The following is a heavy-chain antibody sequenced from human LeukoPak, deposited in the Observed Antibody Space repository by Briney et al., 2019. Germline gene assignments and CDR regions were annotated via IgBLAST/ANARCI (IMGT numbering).Heavy chain of an antibody. Sequence: GGSLRLSCAASGFTFSSYWMSWVRQAPGKGLEWVANIKQDGSEKYYVDPVKGRFTISRDNAKNSLYLQMNSLRAEDTAVYYCAREWPTGTYAFDIWGQGTMVTVSS. CDR2: IKQDGSEK. CDR1: GFTFSSYW. D-gene: IGHD1-1*01. CDR3: AREWPTGTYAFDI. J-gene: IGHJ3*02. V-gene: IGHV3-7*01.